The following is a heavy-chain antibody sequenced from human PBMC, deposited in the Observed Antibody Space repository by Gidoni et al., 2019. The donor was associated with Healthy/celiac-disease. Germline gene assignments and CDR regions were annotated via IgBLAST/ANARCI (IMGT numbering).Heavy chain of an antibody. Sequence: QVQLVQSGAEVKKPGASVKVSCKVSGYTLTELSMHWVRQAPGTGLEWMGGFAPEDGETIYAQKYQGRVTMTEDATTDTAYMELISLRSEDTAVYYCATDAREAAAGDYYYYGMDVWGQGTTVTVSS. J-gene: IGHJ6*02. D-gene: IGHD6-13*01. CDR3: ATDAREAAAGDYYYYGMDV. CDR1: GYTLTELS. CDR2: FAPEDGET. V-gene: IGHV1-24*01.